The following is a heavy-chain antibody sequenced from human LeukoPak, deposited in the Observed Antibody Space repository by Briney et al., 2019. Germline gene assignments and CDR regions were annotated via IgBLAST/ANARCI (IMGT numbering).Heavy chain of an antibody. V-gene: IGHV4-34*01. Sequence: SETLSLTCAVYGGSFSGYYWSWIRQPPGKGLEWSGEINHSGSTNYNPSLKSRVTISVDTSKNQFSLKLSSVTAADTAVYYCARPRPEHGYNYGRRAFDIWGQGTMVTVSS. CDR1: GGSFSGYY. CDR2: INHSGST. CDR3: ARPRPEHGYNYGRRAFDI. J-gene: IGHJ3*02. D-gene: IGHD5-24*01.